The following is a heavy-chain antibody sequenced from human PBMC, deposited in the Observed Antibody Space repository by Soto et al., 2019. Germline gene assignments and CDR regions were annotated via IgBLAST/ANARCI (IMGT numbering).Heavy chain of an antibody. CDR3: ARAVGPFDY. V-gene: IGHV3-33*01. Sequence: QVQLVESGGGVVQPGRSLRLSCAASGFTFSVYGMHWVRQAPGKGLEWVAVIWNDGSNKYYGDSVKGRFTISRDNYKNTLYLYMNSLRADETAVYYCARAVGPFDYWGQGTLVTVSS. D-gene: IGHD6-19*01. CDR1: GFTFSVYG. CDR2: IWNDGSNK. J-gene: IGHJ4*02.